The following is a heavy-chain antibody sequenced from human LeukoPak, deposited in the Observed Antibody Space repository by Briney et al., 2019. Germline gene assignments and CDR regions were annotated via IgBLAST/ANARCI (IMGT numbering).Heavy chain of an antibody. V-gene: IGHV3-23*01. D-gene: IGHD1-20*01. J-gene: IGHJ4*02. CDR2: ISGSGVGT. CDR3: AINGRDDHDKYFFDF. Sequence: GGSLRLSCAGSGFIFRNYAMSWVRQAPGMGLEWVSAISGSGVGTNYTDSVKGRFTISRDNSKNTLYLQMNSLRAEDTAVYYCAINGRDDHDKYFFDFWGQGTQVTVSS. CDR1: GFIFRNYA.